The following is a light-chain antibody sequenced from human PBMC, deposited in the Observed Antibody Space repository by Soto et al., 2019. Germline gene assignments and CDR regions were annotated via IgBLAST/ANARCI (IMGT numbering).Light chain of an antibody. CDR1: SGHSSYA. CDR2: LDSDGSH. V-gene: IGLV4-69*01. Sequence: QPVLTQSPSASASLGASVKLTCTLSSGHSSYAIAWHQQQPEKGPRYLMKLDSDGSHTKGDAIPDRFSGSSSGAERYLTISRLQSEDEADEYCQTWGTGIHVVFGGGTKLTGL. CDR3: QTWGTGIHVV. J-gene: IGLJ2*01.